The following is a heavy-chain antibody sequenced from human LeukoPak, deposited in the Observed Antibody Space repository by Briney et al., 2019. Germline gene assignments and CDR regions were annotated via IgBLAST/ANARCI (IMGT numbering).Heavy chain of an antibody. CDR3: ARGSATGDFPPNY. D-gene: IGHD7-27*01. CDR1: GYTFTVYY. J-gene: IGHJ4*02. CDR2: INPNSGGT. Sequence: GASVTVSCKASGYTFTVYYMHWVRQAPGQGLEWMGWINPNSGGTNYAQKFQGRVTMTRDTSISTAYMDLTRLRSDDTAVYYCARGSATGDFPPNYWGQGTLVTVSS. V-gene: IGHV1-2*02.